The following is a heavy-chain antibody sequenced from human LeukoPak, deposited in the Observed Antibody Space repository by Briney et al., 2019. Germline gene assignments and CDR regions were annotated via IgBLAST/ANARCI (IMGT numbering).Heavy chain of an antibody. V-gene: IGHV3-74*01. CDR1: GFTFSSYW. D-gene: IGHD6-19*01. J-gene: IGHJ4*02. CDR2: INSDGSST. CDR3: AKDMSRIAVADIDY. Sequence: PGGSLRLSCAASGFTFSSYWMHWVRQAPGKGLVWVSRINSDGSSTTYADSVKGRFTISRDNAKNTLYLQMNSLRAEDTALYYCAKDMSRIAVADIDYWGQGTLVTVSS.